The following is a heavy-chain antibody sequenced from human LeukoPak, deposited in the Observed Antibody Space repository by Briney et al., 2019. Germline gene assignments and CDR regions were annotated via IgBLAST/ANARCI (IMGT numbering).Heavy chain of an antibody. V-gene: IGHV1-3*03. Sequence: ASVKVSCKASGYTFTDYALLWVRQAPGQSLEWMGWITTGRGETRYSQDFQRRITLTRDKSANTVYMDLSDLTSEDTAVYYCARGGQQWRGGNYFDSWGQGTLVAVSS. CDR2: ITTGRGET. D-gene: IGHD6-19*01. CDR3: ARGGQQWRGGNYFDS. J-gene: IGHJ4*02. CDR1: GYTFTDYA.